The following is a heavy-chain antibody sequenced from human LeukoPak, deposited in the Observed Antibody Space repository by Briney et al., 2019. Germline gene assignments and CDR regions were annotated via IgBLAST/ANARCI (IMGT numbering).Heavy chain of an antibody. Sequence: GSLRLSCSASGFTFTRHGMHWVRQAPGKGLEWVAVIWYDGSDKYYTDSVKGRFTISRDNSRNTLYLQMNSLRVEDTAIYYCARDITSHYFDYCGQGALVTVSS. D-gene: IGHD1-14*01. V-gene: IGHV3-33*01. CDR3: ARDITSHYFDY. CDR1: GFTFTRHG. CDR2: IWYDGSDK. J-gene: IGHJ4*02.